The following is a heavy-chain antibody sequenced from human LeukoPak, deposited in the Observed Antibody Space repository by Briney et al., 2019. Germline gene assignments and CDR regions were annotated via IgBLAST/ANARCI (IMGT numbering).Heavy chain of an antibody. CDR2: INPNSGGT. Sequence: ASVKVSFKSSGYTFTCYYMHWVRQPPGQGLEWMGWINPNSGGTNYAQKFQGRVTITRDTSTSTAYMELSRLRSDDTAVYYCARALTQSSIAATLDYWGQGTLVTVSS. D-gene: IGHD6-6*01. J-gene: IGHJ4*02. V-gene: IGHV1-2*02. CDR3: ARALTQSSIAATLDY. CDR1: GYTFTCYY.